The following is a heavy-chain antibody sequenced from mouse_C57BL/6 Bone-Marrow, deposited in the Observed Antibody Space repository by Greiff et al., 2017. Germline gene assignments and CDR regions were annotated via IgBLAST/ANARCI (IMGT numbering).Heavy chain of an antibody. J-gene: IGHJ4*01. CDR3: ARSGMDY. CDR2: INPGSGGT. Sequence: QVQLQQSGAELVRPGTSVKVSCKASGYAFTNYLIEWVKQRPGQGLEWIGVINPGSGGTNYNEKFKGKATLTADKSSSTAYMQLSSLTSEDSAVYFCARSGMDYWGQGTSGTGSS. CDR1: GYAFTNYL. V-gene: IGHV1-54*01.